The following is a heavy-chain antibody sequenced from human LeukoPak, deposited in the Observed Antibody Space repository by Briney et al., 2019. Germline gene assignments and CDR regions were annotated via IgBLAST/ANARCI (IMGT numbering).Heavy chain of an antibody. V-gene: IGHV4-34*01. J-gene: IGHJ4*02. D-gene: IGHD3-10*01. CDR2: INHSGST. CDR1: GGSFSGYY. CDR3: ARVIGTGYGSGSYFDY. Sequence: PSETLSLTCAVYGGSFSGYYWSWIRQPPGKGLEWIGEINHSGSTNYNPSLKSRVTISVDTSKNQFSLKLSSVTAADTAVYYCARVIGTGYGSGSYFDYWGQGTLVTVSS.